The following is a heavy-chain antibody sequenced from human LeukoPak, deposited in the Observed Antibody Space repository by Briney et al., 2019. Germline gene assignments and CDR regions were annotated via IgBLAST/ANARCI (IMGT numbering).Heavy chain of an antibody. D-gene: IGHD2-2*01. Sequence: PLETLSLTCTVSGGSISSSSDYWAWIRQPPGKGLEWIGSIYYRGNTYYNPSLKSRVTISVDTSKNQFSLRLNSVTAADTAVYYCARDVVVPAANVGSVGFDYWGQGTLVTVSS. J-gene: IGHJ4*02. CDR2: IYYRGNT. V-gene: IGHV4-39*07. CDR1: GGSISSSSDY. CDR3: ARDVVVPAANVGSVGFDY.